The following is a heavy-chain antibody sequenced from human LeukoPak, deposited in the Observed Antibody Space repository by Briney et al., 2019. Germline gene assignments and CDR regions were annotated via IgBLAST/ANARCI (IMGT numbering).Heavy chain of an antibody. Sequence: GGSLRLSCAASGFTFSSYAMSWVRQAPGKGLEWVSAISGSGGSTYYADSVKGRFTISRDNSKNSLYLQMNSLRAEDTAVYYCARDQIAAAGFDPWGQGTLVTVSS. D-gene: IGHD6-13*01. J-gene: IGHJ5*02. V-gene: IGHV3-23*01. CDR1: GFTFSSYA. CDR3: ARDQIAAAGFDP. CDR2: ISGSGGST.